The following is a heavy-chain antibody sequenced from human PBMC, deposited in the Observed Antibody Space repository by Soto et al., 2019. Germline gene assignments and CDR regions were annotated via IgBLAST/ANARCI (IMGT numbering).Heavy chain of an antibody. Sequence: PSETLYLTCTVSGSSISYEYYHWTWIRQSPGKGLEWIGYIHYSGSIFYNPSFKSRVTISVYTSKNQFSLQLSSVTAADTALYFCAREGDGGDRDYYGLDVWGQGTTVT. CDR3: AREGDGGDRDYYGLDV. V-gene: IGHV4-30-4*08. D-gene: IGHD2-21*02. CDR1: GSSISYEYYH. J-gene: IGHJ6*02. CDR2: IHYSGSI.